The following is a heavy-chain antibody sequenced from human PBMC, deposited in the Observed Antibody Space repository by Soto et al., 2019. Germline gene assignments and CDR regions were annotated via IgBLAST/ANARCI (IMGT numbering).Heavy chain of an antibody. Sequence: SETLSLTCAGYGGSFSAYYWSWIRQPPGKGLEWIGEIDHSGSTNYNPSLESRVTISVDTSKNQFSLKVSSVTAADTAVYHCARTDRAIFYGMDVWGQGTTVTVSS. CDR1: GGSFSAYY. D-gene: IGHD3-22*01. J-gene: IGHJ6*02. CDR3: ARTDRAIFYGMDV. V-gene: IGHV4-34*01. CDR2: IDHSGST.